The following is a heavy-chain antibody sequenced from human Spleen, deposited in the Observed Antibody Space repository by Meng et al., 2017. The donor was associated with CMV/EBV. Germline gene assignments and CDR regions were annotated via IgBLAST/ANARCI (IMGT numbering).Heavy chain of an antibody. Sequence: QVQLVESGGGVVQPGRSLRLSCAASGFTFSIYAMHWVRQAPGKGLKWVAIIRHDGSETDYADSVKGRFTISRDDSKNTLYLQMNSLRAEDTAVYYCARDFRMTTVYWGQGTLVTVSS. J-gene: IGHJ4*02. V-gene: IGHV3-33*08. CDR1: GFTFSIYA. CDR3: ARDFRMTTVY. D-gene: IGHD4-17*01. CDR2: IRHDGSET.